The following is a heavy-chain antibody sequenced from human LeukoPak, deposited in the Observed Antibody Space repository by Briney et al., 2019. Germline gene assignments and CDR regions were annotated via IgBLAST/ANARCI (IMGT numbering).Heavy chain of an antibody. CDR1: GGSLSGSY. Sequence: SETLSLTCAVYGGSLSGSYWSWIRQPPGKGLEWIGEINHSGSANYNPSLKSRVTLSIDKSKNQFSLNLNSVTAADTPVYYCARARRDSGYYKVDYWGQGTLVTVSS. CDR3: ARARRDSGYYKVDY. V-gene: IGHV4-34*01. J-gene: IGHJ4*02. D-gene: IGHD3-3*01. CDR2: INHSGSA.